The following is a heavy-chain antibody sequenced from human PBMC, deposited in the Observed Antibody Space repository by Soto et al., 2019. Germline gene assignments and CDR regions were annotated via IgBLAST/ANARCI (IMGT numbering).Heavy chain of an antibody. CDR3: ARESFSASPNFFDY. CDR2: ISISGSTI. J-gene: IGHJ4*02. V-gene: IGHV3-48*03. CDR1: GFAFSNYE. Sequence: EVQLVESGGGLVQPGGSLRLSCAASGFAFSNYEMNWVRQAPGKGLEWVSYISISGSTIYYADSVKGRFTISRDDAKNSLYLQMDSLRADDTAVYYCARESFSASPNFFDYWGQGTLVTVSS. D-gene: IGHD3-3*02.